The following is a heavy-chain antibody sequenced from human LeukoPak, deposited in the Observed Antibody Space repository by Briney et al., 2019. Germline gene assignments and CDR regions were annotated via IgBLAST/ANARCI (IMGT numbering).Heavy chain of an antibody. CDR3: ASQVGTPNWFDP. V-gene: IGHV1-69*13. J-gene: IGHJ5*02. Sequence: ASVKVSCKASGGTFSSYAISWVRQAPGQGLEWMGGIIPIFGTANYAQKFQGRVTITADESTSTAYMELSSLRSEDTAVYYCASQVGTPNWFDPWGQGTLVTVSS. D-gene: IGHD1-26*01. CDR2: IIPIFGTA. CDR1: GGTFSSYA.